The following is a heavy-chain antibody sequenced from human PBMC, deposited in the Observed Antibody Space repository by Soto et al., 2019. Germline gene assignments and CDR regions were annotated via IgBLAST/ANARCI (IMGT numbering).Heavy chain of an antibody. CDR2: TNSDGSST. J-gene: IGHJ4*02. CDR1: GFTFSSYW. V-gene: IGHV3-74*01. D-gene: IGHD6-19*01. CDR3: ERSSGWLDD. Sequence: GVSLRLSCAASGFTFSSYWMHWVRQAPGKELVWVSRTNSDGSSTIYADSVKGRFTISRDNAKNTLYLQMNSLRAEDTAVYYCERSSGWLDDWGQGTLVTVSS.